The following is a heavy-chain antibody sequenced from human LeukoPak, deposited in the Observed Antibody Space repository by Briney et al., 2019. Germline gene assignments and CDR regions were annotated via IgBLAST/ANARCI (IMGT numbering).Heavy chain of an antibody. D-gene: IGHD2-15*01. Sequence: ASVKVSCMASGYTFTGYYMHWVRQAPGQGLEWMGWINPNSGGTNYAQKFQGRVTMTRDTSISTAYMELSRLRSDDTAVYYCARGPYFLGYCSGGSCYFEYYFDYWGERTVDTVSS. CDR3: ARGPYFLGYCSGGSCYFEYYFDY. CDR2: INPNSGGT. J-gene: IGHJ4*02. V-gene: IGHV1-2*02. CDR1: GYTFTGYY.